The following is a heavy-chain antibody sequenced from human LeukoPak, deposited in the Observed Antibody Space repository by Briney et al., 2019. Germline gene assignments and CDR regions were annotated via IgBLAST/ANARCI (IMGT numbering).Heavy chain of an antibody. CDR3: ARSAHEYSSSSGVDY. D-gene: IGHD6-6*01. Sequence: ASVKVSCKASGGTFSSYAISWVRQAPGQGLEWMGGIIPIFGTANYAQKFQGRVTITADESTSTAYMELSSLRSEDTAVYYCARSAHEYSSSSGVDYWGQGTLVTVSS. J-gene: IGHJ4*02. CDR1: GGTFSSYA. CDR2: IIPIFGTA. V-gene: IGHV1-69*13.